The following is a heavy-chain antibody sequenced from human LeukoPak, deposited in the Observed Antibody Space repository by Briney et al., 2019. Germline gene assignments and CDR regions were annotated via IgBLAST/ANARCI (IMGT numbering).Heavy chain of an antibody. V-gene: IGHV1-46*01. D-gene: IGHD6-19*01. CDR2: INPSGGST. CDR3: ARVDSGGRYEGFDY. J-gene: IGHJ4*02. Sequence: ASVKVSCKASGYTFTSYYIHWVRQAPGQGLEWMGIINPSGGSTTYAQNFQGRVTMTRDMSTSTVYMELRSLRSEDTAVYYCARVDSGGRYEGFDYWGQGTLVTVSS. CDR1: GYTFTSYY.